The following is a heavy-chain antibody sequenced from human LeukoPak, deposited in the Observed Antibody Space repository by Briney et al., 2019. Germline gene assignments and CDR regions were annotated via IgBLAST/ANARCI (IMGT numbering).Heavy chain of an antibody. J-gene: IGHJ6*04. D-gene: IGHD2-15*01. V-gene: IGHV4-38-2*02. CDR3: ARDSLAQALGYPGYYYGMDV. CDR1: GYSISSGYY. CDR2: IYHSGST. Sequence: SETLSLTCAVSGYSISSGYYWGWIRPPPGKGLEWIGSIYHSGSTYYNPSLKSRVTIPVDTSKNQFSLKLSSVTAADTAVYYCARDSLAQALGYPGYYYGMDVWGKGTTVTVSS.